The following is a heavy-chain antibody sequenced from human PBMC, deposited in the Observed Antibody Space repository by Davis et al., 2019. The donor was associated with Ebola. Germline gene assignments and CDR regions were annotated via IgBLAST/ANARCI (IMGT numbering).Heavy chain of an antibody. CDR1: GGSISSYY. V-gene: IGHV4-39*07. CDR2: IYYSGST. D-gene: IGHD6-19*01. Sequence: MPSETLSLTCSVSGGSISSYYWGWIRQPPGKGLEWIGSIYYSGSTYYNPSLMSRVTISVDTSKNQFFLKLSSVTAADTAVYYCAREASSDGGYDMDVWGQGTTVTVSS. J-gene: IGHJ6*02. CDR3: AREASSDGGYDMDV.